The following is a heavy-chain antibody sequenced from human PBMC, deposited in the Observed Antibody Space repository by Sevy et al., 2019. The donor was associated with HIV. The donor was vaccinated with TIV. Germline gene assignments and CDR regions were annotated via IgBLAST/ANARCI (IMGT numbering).Heavy chain of an antibody. CDR1: AFTFSNDW. J-gene: IGHJ5*02. Sequence: GGSLRLSCVASAFTFSNDWMTWVRQAPGKGLEWVGHIRSATDGGTTDYAAPVKGRFTISRHDSKNTVYLEMNSLKIEDTGVYFCATLSGNYWGDWLDPRGQGTLVTVSS. CDR3: ATLSGNYWGDWLDP. D-gene: IGHD5-12*01. V-gene: IGHV3-15*07. CDR2: IRSATDGGTT.